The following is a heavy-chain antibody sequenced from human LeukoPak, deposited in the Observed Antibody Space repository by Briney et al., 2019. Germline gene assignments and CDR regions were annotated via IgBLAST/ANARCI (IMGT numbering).Heavy chain of an antibody. V-gene: IGHV4-4*07. J-gene: IGHJ5*02. CDR2: IYTSGSA. Sequence: QPSETLSLTCTVSGGSISSYYWSWVRQPAGKGLEWIGRIYTSGSANYNPSLKSGVNMSVDTSKNQFSLKLSSVTAADTAVYYCAKDVLLWFGESYNWFDLWGQGTLVTVSS. D-gene: IGHD3-10*01. CDR3: AKDVLLWFGESYNWFDL. CDR1: GGSISSYY.